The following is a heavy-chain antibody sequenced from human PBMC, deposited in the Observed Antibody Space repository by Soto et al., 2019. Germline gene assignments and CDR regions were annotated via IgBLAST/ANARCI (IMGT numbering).Heavy chain of an antibody. CDR2: MYYSGST. CDR1: GGSVSSVSYY. J-gene: IGHJ3*02. D-gene: IGHD3-3*01. CDR3: ARTRDFWSGNDAFDI. Sequence: SETLSLTCAVSGGSVSSVSYYWIWILQPPGKGLEWIGYMYYSGSTNYNPSLKSRVTISLDTSKNQFSLKLSSVTAADTAVYFCARTRDFWSGNDAFDIWGQGKMVTVSS. V-gene: IGHV4-61*01.